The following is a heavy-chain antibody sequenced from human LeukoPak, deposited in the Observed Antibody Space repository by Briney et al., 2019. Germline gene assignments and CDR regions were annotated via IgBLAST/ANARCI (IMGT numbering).Heavy chain of an antibody. CDR3: ARNPNYDFWSGYDFDN. CDR2: IIPVFDKA. V-gene: IGHV1-69*05. Sequence: SVKVSCKASRGTLSRYAISWVRQAPGQGLEWMGRIIPVFDKANYTQTFQSRVTITTDESTSTAYMKLSTVSSEDTAVYYCARNPNYDFWSGYDFDNWGQGTLVTVSS. J-gene: IGHJ3*02. D-gene: IGHD3-3*01. CDR1: RGTLSRYA.